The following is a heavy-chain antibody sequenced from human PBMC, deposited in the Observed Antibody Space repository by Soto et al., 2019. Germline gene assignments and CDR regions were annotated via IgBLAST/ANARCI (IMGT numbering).Heavy chain of an antibody. V-gene: IGHV3-33*01. CDR2: IWYDGSNK. CDR1: GFTFSSYG. D-gene: IGHD2-2*01. CDR3: ARDYCSSTSCPAYMNAFDI. Sequence: ESGGGVVQPGRSLRLSCAASGFTFSSYGMHWVRQAPGKGLEWVAVIWYDGSNKYYADSVKGRFTISRDNSKNTLYLQMNSLRAEDTAVYYCARDYCSSTSCPAYMNAFDIWGQGTMVTVSS. J-gene: IGHJ3*02.